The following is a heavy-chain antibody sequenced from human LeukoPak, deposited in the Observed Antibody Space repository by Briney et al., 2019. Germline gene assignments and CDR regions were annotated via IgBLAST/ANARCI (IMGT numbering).Heavy chain of an antibody. CDR3: AKDGGSGYYYFDY. CDR2: ISASGGTT. V-gene: IGHV3-23*01. Sequence: GGSLRLSCAASGFTFSTYALSWVRQAPGKGLEWVSAISASGGTTYYADSVKGRFTISRDNSKNTLYLQMNSLRAEDTAVYYCAKDGGSGYYYFDYWGQGTLVTVSS. CDR1: GFTFSTYA. D-gene: IGHD3-22*01. J-gene: IGHJ4*02.